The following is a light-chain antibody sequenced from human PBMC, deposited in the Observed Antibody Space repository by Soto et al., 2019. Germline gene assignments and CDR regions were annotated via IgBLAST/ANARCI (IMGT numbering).Light chain of an antibody. CDR3: CSYAGSATLYV. CDR2: EGS. J-gene: IGLJ1*01. Sequence: QSALTQPASASGSPGQSITISCTGTSSDVGSYNFVSWYQQHPGKAPKLMIYEGSKRPSGVSSRFSGSKSGNTASRTISGLQAEEEADYHCCSYAGSATLYVFGTGTKVTVL. V-gene: IGLV2-23*01. CDR1: SSDVGSYNF.